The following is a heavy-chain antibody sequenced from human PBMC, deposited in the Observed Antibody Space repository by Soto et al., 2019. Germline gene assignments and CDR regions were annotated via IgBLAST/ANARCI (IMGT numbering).Heavy chain of an antibody. CDR2: ISRDGSYI. V-gene: IGHV3-30*04. Sequence: GGSLRLSCAASGFTFSRHAIHWVRLTPGRGLEWVLAISRDGSYIYYTGSVKGRFTVSRDNSKNTVFVQMNRLIPDDTALYFCARTRNGGVADSFDSWGQGTRVTVSS. D-gene: IGHD3-3*01. CDR1: GFTFSRHA. CDR3: ARTRNGGVADSFDS. J-gene: IGHJ5*01.